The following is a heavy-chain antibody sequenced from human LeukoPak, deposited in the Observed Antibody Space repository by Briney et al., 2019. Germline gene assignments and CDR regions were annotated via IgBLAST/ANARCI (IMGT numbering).Heavy chain of an antibody. CDR2: IKSKTDGGTT. CDR1: GFTFSNAW. J-gene: IGHJ4*02. Sequence: PGGSLRLSCAASGFTFSNAWMSWVRQAPGKGLEWVGRIKSKTDGGTTDYAAPVKGRFTISRDDSKNTPYLQMNSLKTEDTAVYYCTTYYDFWSGYYPFDYWGQGTLVTVSS. CDR3: TTYYDFWSGYYPFDY. V-gene: IGHV3-15*01. D-gene: IGHD3-3*01.